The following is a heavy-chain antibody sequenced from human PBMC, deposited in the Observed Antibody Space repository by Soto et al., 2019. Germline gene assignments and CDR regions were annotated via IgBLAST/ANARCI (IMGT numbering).Heavy chain of an antibody. Sequence: PGGSLRLSCAASGFTFSSYSMNWVRQAPGKGLEWVSSISSSSSYIYYADSVKGRFTISRGNAKNSLYLQMNSLRAEDTAVYYCARDLASFGDYWGQGTLVTVSS. D-gene: IGHD3-16*01. V-gene: IGHV3-21*01. CDR2: ISSSSSYI. CDR3: ARDLASFGDY. CDR1: GFTFSSYS. J-gene: IGHJ4*02.